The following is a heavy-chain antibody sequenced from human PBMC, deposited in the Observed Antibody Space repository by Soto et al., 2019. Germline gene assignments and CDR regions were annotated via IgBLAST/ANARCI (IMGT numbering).Heavy chain of an antibody. Sequence: TSETLSLTCTISGGSISVYYWSWIRQPPGQALEWIGYIYDSGSPYYNPSLRSRVIISADTSKHQISLKLTTTTAADTAVYYCARGVGSSPPRYWGRGTLVTGSS. V-gene: IGHV4-59*01. CDR3: ARGVGSSPPRY. CDR1: GGSISVYY. J-gene: IGHJ4*01. CDR2: IYDSGSP. D-gene: IGHD2-15*01.